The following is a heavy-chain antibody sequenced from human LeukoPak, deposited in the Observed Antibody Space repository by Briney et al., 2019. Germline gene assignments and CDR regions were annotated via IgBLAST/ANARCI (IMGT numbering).Heavy chain of an antibody. J-gene: IGHJ4*02. CDR2: INQDESTK. V-gene: IGHV3-7*01. Sequence: PGGSLRLSCAATGFSFSNSWMTWVRQAPGKGPEWLANINQDESTKNYVDAVEGRFTISRDNAKNSLFLQMNSLRAEDTAVYYCARSWIRANLDYWGQGTLVTVSS. CDR1: GFSFSNSW. D-gene: IGHD5-18*01. CDR3: ARSWIRANLDY.